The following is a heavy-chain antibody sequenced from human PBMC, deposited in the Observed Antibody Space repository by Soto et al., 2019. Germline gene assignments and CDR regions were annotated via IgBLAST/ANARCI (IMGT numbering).Heavy chain of an antibody. Sequence: PGGSLRLSCAASGFTFSTYAMHWVRQAPGKGLEWVAVISYGGNNKYYADSVKGRFTISRDNSKNTLYLQMISLRPDDTAVYYCEKSPSLGPTGLWHWGKGTLVTVS. V-gene: IGHV3-30-3*02. D-gene: IGHD1-26*01. CDR3: EKSPSLGPTGLWH. CDR1: GFTFSTYA. CDR2: ISYGGNNK. J-gene: IGHJ1*01.